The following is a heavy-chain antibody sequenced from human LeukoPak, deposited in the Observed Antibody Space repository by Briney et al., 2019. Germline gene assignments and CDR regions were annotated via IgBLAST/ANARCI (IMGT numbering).Heavy chain of an antibody. J-gene: IGHJ4*02. CDR3: AREATWGQWYFDL. Sequence: GTSLRLSCAASGFTFHDHGMDWVRQAPGKGLEWVAVIAADGGVKQYADFVKGRFSLSRDSSKNTLFLQMNGLTVEDTAVYYCAREATWGQWYFDLWGQGAPVTVSS. CDR2: IAADGGVK. CDR1: GFTFHDHG. D-gene: IGHD6-19*01. V-gene: IGHV3-30*03.